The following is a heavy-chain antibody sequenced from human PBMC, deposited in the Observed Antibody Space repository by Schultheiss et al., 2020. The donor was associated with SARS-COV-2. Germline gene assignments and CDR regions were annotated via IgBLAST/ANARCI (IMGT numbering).Heavy chain of an antibody. D-gene: IGHD6-19*01. CDR2: ISGSGGST. J-gene: IGHJ3*02. V-gene: IGHV3-23*01. CDR3: ASYSSGWYPDAFDI. CDR1: GFTFSSYA. Sequence: GESLKISCAASGFTFSSYAMSWVRQAPGKGLEWVSAISGSGGSTYYADSVKGRFTISRDNSKNTLYLQMNSLRAEDTAVYYCASYSSGWYPDAFDIWGQGTMVTVSS.